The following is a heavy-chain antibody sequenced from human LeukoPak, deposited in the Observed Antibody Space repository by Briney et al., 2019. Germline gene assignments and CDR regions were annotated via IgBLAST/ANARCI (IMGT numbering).Heavy chain of an antibody. CDR1: GGSISSGGYS. CDR3: ARGDSYGYYLDY. CDR2: IYHSGST. V-gene: IGHV4-30-2*01. J-gene: IGHJ4*02. D-gene: IGHD5-18*01. Sequence: PSPTLSLTCALSGGSISSGGYSWSWLRQPHWKGLEWFGHIYHSGSTYYNPSLKSRVTISVDRSKNQFSLKLSSVTAADTAVYYCARGDSYGYYLDYWGQGTLVTVSS.